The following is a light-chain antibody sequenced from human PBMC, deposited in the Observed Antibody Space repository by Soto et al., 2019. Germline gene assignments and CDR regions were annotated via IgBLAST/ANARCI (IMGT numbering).Light chain of an antibody. J-gene: IGKJ1*01. Sequence: EVVLTQSPGTLSLSPGERATLYCRASQSVTNTYLAWYQQKPGQAPRLLIYGASRRATGIPDKFSGSGSETEFTLTLTRLEPDDFGVYYSQGYVRSRTFGQGTKVEI. CDR1: QSVTNTY. V-gene: IGKV3-20*01. CDR2: GAS. CDR3: QGYVRSRT.